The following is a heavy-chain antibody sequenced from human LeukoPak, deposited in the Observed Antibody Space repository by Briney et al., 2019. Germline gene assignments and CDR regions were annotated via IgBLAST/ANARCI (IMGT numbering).Heavy chain of an antibody. CDR2: INPSGGST. CDR1: GYTFTSYY. Sequence: GASVKVSCKASGYTFTSYYMHWVRQAPGQGLGWMGIINPSGGSTSYAQKFQGRVTMTRDTSTSTVYMELSSLRSEDTAVYYCARDLAPSIAARFYYGMDVWGQGTTVTVSS. D-gene: IGHD6-6*01. J-gene: IGHJ6*02. V-gene: IGHV1-46*01. CDR3: ARDLAPSIAARFYYGMDV.